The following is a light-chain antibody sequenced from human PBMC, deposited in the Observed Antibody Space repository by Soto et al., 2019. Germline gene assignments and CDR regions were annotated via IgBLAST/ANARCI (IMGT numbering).Light chain of an antibody. Sequence: QPVLTQPASVSGSPGQSITISCTGTSSDVGGYNYVSWYQQHPGKAPKLMIYDVSNRPSGVSNRFSGSKSGNTASLTISGLQAEDEADYYCSSYTSRRVVFGGGTQLTVL. J-gene: IGLJ2*01. CDR2: DVS. V-gene: IGLV2-14*01. CDR3: SSYTSRRVV. CDR1: SSDVGGYNY.